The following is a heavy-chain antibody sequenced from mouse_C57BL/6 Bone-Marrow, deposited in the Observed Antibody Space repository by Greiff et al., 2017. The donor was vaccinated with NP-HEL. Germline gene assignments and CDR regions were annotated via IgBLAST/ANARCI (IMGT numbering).Heavy chain of an antibody. Sequence: VQLQQSGAELARPGASVQLSCKASGYTFTSYGISWVKQRTGQGLEWIGEIYPRRGNTYYNEKFKGKATLTVDKSSSTAYMALRSRTSEDSAVYFCARGLADYYGSSYWYFDVWGTGTTVTVSS. CDR2: IYPRRGNT. V-gene: IGHV1-81*01. CDR1: GYTFTSYG. D-gene: IGHD1-1*01. J-gene: IGHJ1*03. CDR3: ARGLADYYGSSYWYFDV.